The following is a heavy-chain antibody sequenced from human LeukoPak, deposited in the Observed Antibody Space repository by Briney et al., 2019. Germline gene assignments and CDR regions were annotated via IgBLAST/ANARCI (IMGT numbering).Heavy chain of an antibody. J-gene: IGHJ5*02. CDR2: INPGNGNT. V-gene: IGHV1-3*01. D-gene: IGHD2-2*01. CDR1: GYTFTSYA. Sequence: ASVKVSCKASGYTFTSYAMHWVRQAPGQRLEWMGWINPGNGNTKYSQKFQGRVTITRDTSASTAYMELSSLRSEDTAVYYCARELGYCSSTSCYGYNWFDPWGQGTLVTVFS. CDR3: ARELGYCSSTSCYGYNWFDP.